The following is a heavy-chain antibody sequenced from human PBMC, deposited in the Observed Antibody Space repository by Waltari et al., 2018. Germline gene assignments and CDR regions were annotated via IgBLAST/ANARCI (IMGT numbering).Heavy chain of an antibody. CDR2: INHSGST. CDR1: GGSFSGYY. Sequence: QVQLQQWGAGLLKPSETLSLTCAVYGGSFSGYYWSWIRQPPGKGLEWIGEINHSGSTNYNPSLKSRVTISVDTSKNQFSLKLSSVTAADTAVYYCARGSRWSSWYLTEWGQGTLVTVSS. J-gene: IGHJ4*02. CDR3: ARGSRWSSWYLTE. V-gene: IGHV4-34*01. D-gene: IGHD6-13*01.